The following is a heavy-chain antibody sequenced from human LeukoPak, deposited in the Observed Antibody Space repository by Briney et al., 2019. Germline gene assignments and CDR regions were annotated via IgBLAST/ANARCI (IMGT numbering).Heavy chain of an antibody. CDR1: GLTFNTYA. D-gene: IGHD2-2*01. CDR2: ISSGGST. V-gene: IGHV3-23*01. CDR3: AGGGYCSSTSCYVHFDY. Sequence: GGSLRLSCAASGLTFNTYAMTWVRQVPGKGLEWVSTISSGGSTYYADSVKGRFTISRDNSKDTLYLQMNSLRVEDTAAYYCAGGGYCSSTSCYVHFDYWGQGTLVTVSS. J-gene: IGHJ4*02.